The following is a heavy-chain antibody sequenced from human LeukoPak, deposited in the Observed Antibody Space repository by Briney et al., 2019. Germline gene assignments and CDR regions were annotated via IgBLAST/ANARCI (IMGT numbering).Heavy chain of an antibody. CDR3: ARDALSSSTIFGVVTVFDY. V-gene: IGHV3-30-3*01. CDR1: GFTFSSYA. D-gene: IGHD3-3*01. Sequence: GGSLRLSCAASGFTFSSYAMHWVRQAPGKGPEWAAVISYDGSNKYYADSVKGRFTISRDNSKNTLYLQMNSLRAEDTAVYYCARDALSSSTIFGVVTVFDYWGQGTLVTVSS. CDR2: ISYDGSNK. J-gene: IGHJ4*02.